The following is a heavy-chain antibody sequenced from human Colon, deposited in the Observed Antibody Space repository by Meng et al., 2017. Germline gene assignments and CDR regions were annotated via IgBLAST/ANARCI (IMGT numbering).Heavy chain of an antibody. D-gene: IGHD1-26*01. V-gene: IGHV3-21*01. CDR3: VRERSGTYASYDY. Sequence: EVQLVESGGGLVKSGGSLRLACSASGFTFSRHSINWVRQAPGKGLEWVSTISSSSTWIYYADSVKGRFTISRDNARNSVYLQMNSLRAEDTAVYYCVRERSGTYASYDYWGQGTLVTVSS. CDR2: ISSSSTWI. CDR1: GFTFSRHS. J-gene: IGHJ4*02.